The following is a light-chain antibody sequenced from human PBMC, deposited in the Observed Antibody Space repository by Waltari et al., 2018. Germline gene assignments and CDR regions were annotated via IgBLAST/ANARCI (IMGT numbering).Light chain of an antibody. V-gene: IGKV4-1*01. CDR1: QSVLYSSNKKNY. CDR2: WAS. J-gene: IGKJ3*01. CDR3: HQYYNSPFT. Sequence: DIVMTQSPDSLAVSLGERATINCKSCQSVLYSSNKKNYLAWYQHKPGQPPKLLIYWASTRESGVPDRFSGSGSGTDFTLTISSLQAEDVAVYYCHQYYNSPFTFGPGTKLD.